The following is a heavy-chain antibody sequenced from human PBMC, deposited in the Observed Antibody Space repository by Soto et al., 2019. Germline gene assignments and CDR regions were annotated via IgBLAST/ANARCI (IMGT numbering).Heavy chain of an antibody. CDR2: INHSGST. CDR1: GGSFSGYY. CDR3: ARGEVGIEAAEYYYGMDV. V-gene: IGHV4-34*01. J-gene: IGHJ6*02. D-gene: IGHD6-13*01. Sequence: QVQLQQWGAGLLKPSETLSLTCAVYGGSFSGYYWSWIRQPPGKGLEWIGEINHSGSTNYNPSLKGRVTISVDTSENQFSLKLSSVTVAETAVYYCARGEVGIEAAEYYYGMDVWGQGTTVTVSS.